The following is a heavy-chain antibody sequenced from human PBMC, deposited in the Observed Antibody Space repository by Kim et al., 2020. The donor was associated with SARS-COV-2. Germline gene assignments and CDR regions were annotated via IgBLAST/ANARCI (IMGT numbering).Heavy chain of an antibody. D-gene: IGHD6-19*01. V-gene: IGHV3-21*01. Sequence: YIDYADSVKGRFTISRDNAKNSLYLQMNSLRAEDTAVYYCARVANSSFDYWGQGTLVTVSS. CDR2: YI. CDR3: ARVANSSFDY. J-gene: IGHJ4*02.